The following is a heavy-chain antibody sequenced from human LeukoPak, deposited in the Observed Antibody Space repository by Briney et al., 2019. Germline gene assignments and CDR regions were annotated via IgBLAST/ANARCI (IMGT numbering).Heavy chain of an antibody. D-gene: IGHD6-19*01. Sequence: SVKVSCKASGGTFSTYAISWVRQAPGQGLEWMGGIISLFRTANYAQKFQGRVTITADESTTTVHMELSSLRSEDTAIYYCVKQLRVSGTLVEFDLWGQGTLVTVSS. CDR1: GGTFSTYA. V-gene: IGHV1-69*13. CDR3: VKQLRVSGTLVEFDL. J-gene: IGHJ5*02. CDR2: IISLFRTA.